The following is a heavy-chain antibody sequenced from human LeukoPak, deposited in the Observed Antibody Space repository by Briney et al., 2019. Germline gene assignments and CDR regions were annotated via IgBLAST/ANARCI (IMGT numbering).Heavy chain of an antibody. V-gene: IGHV4-59*12. J-gene: IGHJ4*02. CDR3: ARDPGDTDWYNFDF. CDR1: GGSISGYY. CDR2: IFDSGIT. D-gene: IGHD3-9*01. Sequence: SETLSLTCTVSGGSISGYYWSWIRQPPGKGLEWIGYIFDSGITTYNPSLKSRVTISVDTSKNQFSLKLTSVTAADTAVYYCARDPGDTDWYNFDFWGQGILVTVSS.